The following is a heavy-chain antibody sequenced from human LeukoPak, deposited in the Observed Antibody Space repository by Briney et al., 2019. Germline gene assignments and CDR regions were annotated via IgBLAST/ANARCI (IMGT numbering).Heavy chain of an antibody. J-gene: IGHJ4*02. Sequence: GGSLRLSCAASGFTFSNAWMSWVRQAPGKGLEWIGRTRNKASGYTTEYAASVEGRFTTSRDDSKNLLYLQMNSLKTEDSAVYYCASSRLGGVFDNCGQGALVTVSS. D-gene: IGHD3-16*01. CDR2: TRNKASGYTT. V-gene: IGHV3-72*01. CDR3: ASSRLGGVFDN. CDR1: GFTFSNAW.